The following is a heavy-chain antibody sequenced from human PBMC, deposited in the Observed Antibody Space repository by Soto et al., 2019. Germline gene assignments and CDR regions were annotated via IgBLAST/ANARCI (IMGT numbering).Heavy chain of an antibody. Sequence: QVQLVQSGAEVKKPGSSVKVSCKASGGTFSRYSITWVQQAPGHGLEWIGRIIPIFGIASYAQKFQGRVTVTATESTSXAXVXXGLLRPDDTAAYYLSREVRDRETVLVPAAIDGMDVWGQGTTVTVSS. CDR2: IIPIFGIA. J-gene: IGHJ6*02. V-gene: IGHV1-69*08. CDR3: SREVRDRETVLVPAAIDGMDV. CDR1: GGTFSRYS. D-gene: IGHD2-2*01.